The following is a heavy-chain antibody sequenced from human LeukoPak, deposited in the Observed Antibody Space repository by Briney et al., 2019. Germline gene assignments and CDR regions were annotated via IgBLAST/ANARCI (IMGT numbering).Heavy chain of an antibody. CDR1: GFTFSSYA. D-gene: IGHD6-19*01. Sequence: GGSLRLSCTASGFTFSSYAVSWVRQAPGEGLEWVSGISASGGSTYYADSVKGRFTISRDNSKNTLYLQMNSLRAEDTAVYYCAKMPVSYSSGWTTFDYWGRGTLVTVSS. CDR2: ISASGGST. J-gene: IGHJ4*02. CDR3: AKMPVSYSSGWTTFDY. V-gene: IGHV3-23*01.